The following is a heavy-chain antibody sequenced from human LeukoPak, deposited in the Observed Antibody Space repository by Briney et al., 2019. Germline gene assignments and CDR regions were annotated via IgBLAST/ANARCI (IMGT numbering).Heavy chain of an antibody. CDR1: GGSISSSSYY. CDR3: ARGSHWYYFDY. D-gene: IGHD2-8*02. Sequence: SETLSLTCTVSGGSISSSSYYWGWIRQPPGKGLEWTGSIYYSGSTYYNPSLKSRVTISVDTSKNQFSLKLSSVTAADTAVYYCARGSHWYYFDYWGQGTLVTVSS. V-gene: IGHV4-39*07. CDR2: IYYSGST. J-gene: IGHJ4*02.